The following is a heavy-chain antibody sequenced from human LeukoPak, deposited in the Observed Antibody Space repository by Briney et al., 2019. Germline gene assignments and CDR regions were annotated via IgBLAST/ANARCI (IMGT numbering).Heavy chain of an antibody. CDR1: GYTFNSNY. V-gene: IGHV1-46*02. CDR3: ARGGHPWELLEGNWFDP. D-gene: IGHD1-26*01. CDR2: INPSGGST. Sequence: RASVKVSCKASGYTFNSNYMHWVRQAPGQGLEWMGIINPSGGSTSYAQKFQGRVTMTRDTSTSTVYMELSSLRSEDTAVYYCARGGHPWELLEGNWFDPWGQGTLVTVSS. J-gene: IGHJ5*02.